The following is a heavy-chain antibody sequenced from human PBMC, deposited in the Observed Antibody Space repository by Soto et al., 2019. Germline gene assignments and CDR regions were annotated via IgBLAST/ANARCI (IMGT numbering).Heavy chain of an antibody. V-gene: IGHV4-59*12. CDR2: IYFSGGT. CDR3: ARESRSWYGSIWDY. J-gene: IGHJ4*02. CDR1: GGSISSYY. D-gene: IGHD6-13*01. Sequence: QVQLQESGPGLVKPSETLSLTCTVSGGSISSYYWSWIRQPPGKGLEWSGYIYFSGGTNYNPSLKSRGTISVDTSKNQFSRKLSSVTAADTAVYYCARESRSWYGSIWDYWGQGTLVTVSS.